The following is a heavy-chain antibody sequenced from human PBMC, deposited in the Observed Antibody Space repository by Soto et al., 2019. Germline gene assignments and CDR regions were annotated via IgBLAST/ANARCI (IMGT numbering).Heavy chain of an antibody. CDR2: IHPSGDT. CDR1: GYKFTTYF. Sequence: QVQLVQSGAELKKPGASVKVACKASGYKFTTYFIHWVRQAPGQGLEWMGMIHPSGDTGYAQKFRGRVTMTKATSTTTANMELGNLTSEDTAVYFSVRGYCTTSPCSGDFQFWGQGTLVTVSS. D-gene: IGHD2-15*01. J-gene: IGHJ1*01. V-gene: IGHV1-46*01. CDR3: VRGYCTTSPCSGDFQF.